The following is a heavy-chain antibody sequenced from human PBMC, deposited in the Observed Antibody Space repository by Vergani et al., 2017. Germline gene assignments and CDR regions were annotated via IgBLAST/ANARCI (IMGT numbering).Heavy chain of an antibody. Sequence: EVQLVESGGGLVQPGGSLRLSCAASGFTFSSYWRSWVRQAPGKGLEWVANRKQDGSEKYYVDSVKGRFTISRDNAKNSLYLQMNSLRAEDTAVYYCAREGIGGYFDYWGQGTLVTVSS. D-gene: IGHD6-13*01. J-gene: IGHJ4*02. CDR2: RKQDGSEK. CDR3: AREGIGGYFDY. CDR1: GFTFSSYW. V-gene: IGHV3-7*01.